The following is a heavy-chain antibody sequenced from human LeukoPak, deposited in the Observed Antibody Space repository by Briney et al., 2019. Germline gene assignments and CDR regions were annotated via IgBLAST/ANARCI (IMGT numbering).Heavy chain of an antibody. J-gene: IGHJ3*02. CDR3: GRPSIVGATRGAFDI. V-gene: IGHV4-39*01. Sequence: SETLSLTCTVSGGSIRSSSYYWGWIRQPPGKVLEWVGSIYCRGRTYSNPSVQSRVTISLDTSKNQFSLKLSSVTAADRAVYYYGRPSIVGATRGAFDIWGQGKMVTVSS. D-gene: IGHD1-26*01. CDR1: GGSIRSSSYY. CDR2: IYCRGRT.